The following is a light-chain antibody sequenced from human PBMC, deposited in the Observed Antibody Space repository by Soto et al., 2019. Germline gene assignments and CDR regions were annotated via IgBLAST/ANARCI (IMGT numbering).Light chain of an antibody. CDR2: SAS. V-gene: IGKV3-15*01. Sequence: EVVMTQSPATLSVSPGERATLSCRASQSIRTDLAWHQQQPGQAPSLLTFSASTRATGVPARFSGSGSGTDFTLTISCLQSEDFATYYCQQYYSYPLTFGQGTRLEI. CDR3: QQYYSYPLT. CDR1: QSIRTD. J-gene: IGKJ5*01.